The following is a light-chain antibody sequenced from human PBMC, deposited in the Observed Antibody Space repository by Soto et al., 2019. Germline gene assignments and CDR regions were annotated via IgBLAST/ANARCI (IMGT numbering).Light chain of an antibody. CDR3: SSYADNSPVV. CDR1: SSDVGGYNY. J-gene: IGLJ3*02. V-gene: IGLV2-11*01. Sequence: QSVLTQPRSVSGSPGQSVTISCTGTSSDVGGYNYVSWYQQRPDKAPQLMIYDVSSRPSGVPDRFSGSKSGNTASLTISGLQAEDEADYYCSSYADNSPVVFGGGTKVTVL. CDR2: DVS.